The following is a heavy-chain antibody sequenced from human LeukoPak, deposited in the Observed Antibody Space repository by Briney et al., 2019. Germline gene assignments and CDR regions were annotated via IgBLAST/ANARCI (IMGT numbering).Heavy chain of an antibody. J-gene: IGHJ4*02. CDR3: TRGLLGIDY. CDR2: IDTDASKR. CDR1: GFTFSSCA. V-gene: IGHV3-74*01. D-gene: IGHD2-8*02. Sequence: GGSLRLSCAASGFTFSSCAMSWVRQAPGKGLVWVSRIDTDASKRNYADSVKGRFTISRDNAKNTLYLQMNSLRAEDTAVYYCTRGLLGIDYWGQGTLVTVSS.